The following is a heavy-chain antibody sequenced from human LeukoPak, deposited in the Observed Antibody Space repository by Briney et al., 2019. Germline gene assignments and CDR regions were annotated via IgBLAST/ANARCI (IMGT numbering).Heavy chain of an antibody. CDR2: ISSSSSYI. D-gene: IGHD1-20*01. Sequence: GGSLRLSCAASGFTFSSYSMNWVRQAPGKGLEWGSYISSSSSYIYYADSVKGRFTISRDNAKNSLYLQMNSLRAEDTAVYYCARDERLTGTPDAFDIWGQGTMVTVSS. CDR1: GFTFSSYS. CDR3: ARDERLTGTPDAFDI. J-gene: IGHJ3*02. V-gene: IGHV3-21*01.